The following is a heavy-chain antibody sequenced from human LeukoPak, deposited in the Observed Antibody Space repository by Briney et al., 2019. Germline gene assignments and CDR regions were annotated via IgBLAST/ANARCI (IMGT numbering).Heavy chain of an antibody. Sequence: GGSLRLSCAASGFTFSSYLMSWVRQAPGKGLEWVANIQQHGSEKFYVDSVKGRFTISRDDASNSLYLQMNSLRAEDTAVYYCARQRDYADYWGQGTLVTVSS. CDR3: ARQRDYADY. J-gene: IGHJ4*02. D-gene: IGHD6-25*01. V-gene: IGHV3-7*01. CDR2: IQQHGSEK. CDR1: GFTFSSYL.